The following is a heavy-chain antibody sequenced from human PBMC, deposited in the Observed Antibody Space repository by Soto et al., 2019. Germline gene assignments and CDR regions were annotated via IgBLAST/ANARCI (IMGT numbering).Heavy chain of an antibody. J-gene: IGHJ6*03. CDR2: INHSGST. D-gene: IGHD6-13*01. CDR1: GGSFSGYY. CDR3: ARDRSSRYYYYYYMDV. Sequence: QVQLQQWGAGLLKPSETLSLTCAVYGGSFSGYYWSWIRQPPGKGLEWIGEINHSGSTNYNPSLKSRVTISVDTSKNQFSLKLSSVTAAETAVYYCARDRSSRYYYYYYMDVWGKGTTVTVSS. V-gene: IGHV4-34*01.